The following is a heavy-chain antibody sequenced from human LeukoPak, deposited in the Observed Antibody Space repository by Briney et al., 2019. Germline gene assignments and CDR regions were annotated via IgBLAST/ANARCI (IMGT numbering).Heavy chain of an antibody. V-gene: IGHV3-30-3*01. CDR3: AREFIAAAGVSYFDY. J-gene: IGHJ4*02. Sequence: PGGSLRLSCSASGFTFSSYAMHWVRQAPGKGLEWVAVISYDGSNKYYADSVKGRFTISRDNSKNTLYLQMNSLRAEDTAVYYCAREFIAAAGVSYFDYWGQGTLVTVSS. CDR2: ISYDGSNK. D-gene: IGHD6-13*01. CDR1: GFTFSSYA.